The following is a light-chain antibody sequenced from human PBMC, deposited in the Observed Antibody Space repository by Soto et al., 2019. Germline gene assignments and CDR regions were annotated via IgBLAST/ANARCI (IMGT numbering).Light chain of an antibody. CDR2: GAS. CDR1: QSVSNNY. Sequence: EIVLTQSPGTLSLSPGERATLSCRASQSVSNNYLAWYQQKPGQAPRLLIYGASSRATGIPDRFSGSGSGTDFTLTISRLEPEDFAVYYCQKYNSGPLTFGGGTKVDIK. CDR3: QKYNSGPLT. V-gene: IGKV3-20*01. J-gene: IGKJ4*01.